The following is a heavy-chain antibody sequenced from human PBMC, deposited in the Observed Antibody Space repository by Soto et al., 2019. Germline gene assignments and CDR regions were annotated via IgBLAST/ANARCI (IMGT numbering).Heavy chain of an antibody. D-gene: IGHD3-3*01. Sequence: GSLRLSCAASGFTFSSYGMHWVRQAPGKGLEWVAVISYDGSNKYYADSVKGRFTISRDNSKNTLYLQMNSLRAEDTAVYYCAKDLNSTFLDCIGYYYDGMDVWGQGTTVTVS. J-gene: IGHJ6*02. CDR2: ISYDGSNK. V-gene: IGHV3-30*18. CDR3: AKDLNSTFLDCIGYYYDGMDV. CDR1: GFTFSSYG.